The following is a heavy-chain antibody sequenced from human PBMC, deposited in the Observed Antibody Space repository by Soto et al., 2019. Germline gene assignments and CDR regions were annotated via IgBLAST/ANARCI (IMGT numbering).Heavy chain of an antibody. J-gene: IGHJ6*02. D-gene: IGHD5-12*01. CDR3: ARGRSGYDFYYYYGMDV. V-gene: IGHV3-30-3*01. Sequence: GGSLRLSCAASGFTFSSYAMHWVRQAPGKGLEWVAVISYDGSNKYYADSVKGRFTISRDNSKNTLYLQMNSLRAEDTAVYYCARGRSGYDFYYYYGMDVWGQGTTVTVSS. CDR1: GFTFSSYA. CDR2: ISYDGSNK.